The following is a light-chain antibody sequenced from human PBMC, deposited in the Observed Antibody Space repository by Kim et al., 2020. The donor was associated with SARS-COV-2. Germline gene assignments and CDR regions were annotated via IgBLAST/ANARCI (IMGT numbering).Light chain of an antibody. CDR1: SSDVGGYNY. CDR2: DVT. Sequence: QSALTQPASVSGSPGQSITISCTGTSSDVGGYNYVSWYQQHPGKAPKLMIYDVTNRPSGVSSRFSASKSGNTASLTISGLQAEDEADYYCSSYTSSSLRVFGTGTRSPS. J-gene: IGLJ1*01. V-gene: IGLV2-14*03. CDR3: SSYTSSSLRV.